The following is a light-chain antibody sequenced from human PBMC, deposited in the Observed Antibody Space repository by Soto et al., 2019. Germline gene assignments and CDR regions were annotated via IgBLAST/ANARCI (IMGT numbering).Light chain of an antibody. CDR3: QQYNKWPLYT. CDR2: GAS. Sequence: EVVMTQSPASLSMSPGERATLSCRASQSVSTNLAWYQLKPGHAPRLLIYGASTRGSGIPARCIGSGSGREFILPISSLQSEDFAVYFCQQYNKWPLYTFGQGTKLEIK. CDR1: QSVSTN. J-gene: IGKJ2*01. V-gene: IGKV3-15*01.